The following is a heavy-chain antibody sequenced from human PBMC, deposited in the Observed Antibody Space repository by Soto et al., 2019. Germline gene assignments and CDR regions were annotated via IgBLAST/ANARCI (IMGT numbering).Heavy chain of an antibody. V-gene: IGHV4-59*01. CDR2: IYYTGST. D-gene: IGHD3-22*01. J-gene: IGHJ4*02. CDR1: GGSMSPYY. CDR3: ARSFYESSGYYPL. Sequence: SETLSLTCTVSGGSMSPYYWSWIRQPRGKGLGWIGYIYYTGSTSYNPSLKSRVTISVDTSKTQFSLKLSSVTAADTALYYCARSFYESSGYYPLWGQGTLVTVSS.